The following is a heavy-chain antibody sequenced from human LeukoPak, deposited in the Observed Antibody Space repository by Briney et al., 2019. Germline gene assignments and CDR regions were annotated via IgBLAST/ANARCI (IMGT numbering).Heavy chain of an antibody. Sequence: INWNGGSTGYADSVKGRFTISRDNAKNSLYLQMNSLRAEDTALYYCARASGYSSSWYGSVYWGQGTLVTVSS. CDR2: INWNGGST. CDR3: ARASGYSSSWYGSVY. J-gene: IGHJ4*02. D-gene: IGHD6-13*01. V-gene: IGHV3-20*03.